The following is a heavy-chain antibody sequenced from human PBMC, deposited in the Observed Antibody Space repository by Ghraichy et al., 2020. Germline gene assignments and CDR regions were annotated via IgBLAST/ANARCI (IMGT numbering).Heavy chain of an antibody. D-gene: IGHD2-15*01. J-gene: IGHJ3*01. CDR3: ARDCLKRALLDAVDV. Sequence: GGSLRLSCVASGFNFSSYGMHWVRQSPGKGLEWVAVISYDAITIPYADSVKGRFTISRDNSKNILYLEMNSPRAEDTALYYCARDCLKRALLDAVDVWGQGAKVTVSS. CDR2: ISYDAITI. CDR1: GFNFSSYG. V-gene: IGHV3-33*01.